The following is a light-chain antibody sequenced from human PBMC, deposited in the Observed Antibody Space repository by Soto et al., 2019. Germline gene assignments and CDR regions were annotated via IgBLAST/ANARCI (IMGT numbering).Light chain of an antibody. CDR2: EDY. J-gene: IGLJ2*01. CDR3: QSYHSSIVI. CDR1: SGSIGSNY. Sequence: NFMLTQPHSVSESPGKTVTISCTRSSGSIGSNYVQWYQQRPGSAPTTVIYEDYQRPSGVPDRFSGSIDSSSNSASLTIYGLKTEDEADYYCQSYHSSIVIFGGGTQLTVL. V-gene: IGLV6-57*04.